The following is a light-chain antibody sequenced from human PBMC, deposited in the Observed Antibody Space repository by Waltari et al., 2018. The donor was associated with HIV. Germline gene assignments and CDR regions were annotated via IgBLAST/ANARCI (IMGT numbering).Light chain of an antibody. CDR3: AAWTDSLSGVV. CDR1: RSNIGSYY. Sequence: QSVLTQPPSASGTPGQRVTISCSGSRSNIGSYYVYWYQQLPGTATKLLIYRNNQRPSVVPDRFSGSKSGTSASLAISGLRSEDEADYYCAAWTDSLSGVVFGGGTKLSVL. V-gene: IGLV1-47*01. J-gene: IGLJ2*01. CDR2: RNN.